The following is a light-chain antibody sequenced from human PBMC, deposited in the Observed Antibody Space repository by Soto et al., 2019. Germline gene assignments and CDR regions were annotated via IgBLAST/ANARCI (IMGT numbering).Light chain of an antibody. V-gene: IGKV3-20*01. CDR1: QSVSSSY. CDR3: QQYGSSKWT. CDR2: GAS. J-gene: IGKJ1*01. Sequence: EIVLTHSPGTLSLSPGARAPLSCRASQSVSSSYLAWYQQKPGQAPRLLIYGASNRATGIPDRFSGSGSGTDFTLTISRLEPEDFAVYYCQQYGSSKWTFGQGTKVDI.